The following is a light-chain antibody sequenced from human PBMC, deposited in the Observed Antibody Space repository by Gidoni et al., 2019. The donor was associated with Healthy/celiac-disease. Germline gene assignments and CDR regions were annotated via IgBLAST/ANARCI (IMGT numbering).Light chain of an antibody. Sequence: DIQMTQSPSSLSASVGDRVTITCQASQDISNYLNWYQQKPGKAPKLLIYDASNLETGVPSSFSGSGSGTDFTFTISSLQPEDIATYYCQQYDNLPPLTFGGXTKVEIK. CDR2: DAS. J-gene: IGKJ4*01. CDR3: QQYDNLPPLT. CDR1: QDISNY. V-gene: IGKV1-33*01.